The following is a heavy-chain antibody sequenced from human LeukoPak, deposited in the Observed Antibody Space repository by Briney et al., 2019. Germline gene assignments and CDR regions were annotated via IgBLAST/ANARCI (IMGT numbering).Heavy chain of an antibody. Sequence: ASVKVSCKASGYTXTGYYMHWVRQAPGQGLDWMGWINPNSGGTNYAQKFQGRVTMTRDTSVSTAYMELNRLRSDDTGVYYCARDTTMITYWFDPWGQGTLVTVSS. D-gene: IGHD5-18*01. CDR1: GYTXTGYY. CDR2: INPNSGGT. V-gene: IGHV1-2*02. J-gene: IGHJ5*02. CDR3: ARDTTMITYWFDP.